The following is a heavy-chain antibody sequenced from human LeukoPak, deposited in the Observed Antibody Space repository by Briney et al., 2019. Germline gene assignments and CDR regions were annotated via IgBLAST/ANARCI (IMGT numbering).Heavy chain of an antibody. Sequence: PSETLSLTCTVSGDSIRSYYWSWIRQPPGKGLEWIGYIYYTGITNYSPSLKSRVTMSADTSKNQFSLKLSSVTAADTAVYYCATYRGRAAFDIWGQGTMVTVSS. V-gene: IGHV4-59*01. CDR1: GDSIRSYY. D-gene: IGHD5-12*01. CDR3: ATYRGRAAFDI. J-gene: IGHJ3*02. CDR2: IYYTGIT.